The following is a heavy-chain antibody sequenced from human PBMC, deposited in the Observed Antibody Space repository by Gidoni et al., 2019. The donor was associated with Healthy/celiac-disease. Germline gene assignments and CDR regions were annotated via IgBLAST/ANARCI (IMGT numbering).Heavy chain of an antibody. Sequence: QVQLVQSGAEVKKPGASVKVSCKASGYTFTSYAMHWVRQAPGQRLEWMGWINAGNGNTKYSQKFQGRVTITRDTSASTAYMELSSLRSEDTAVYYCARVNIVKTPDAYYYYGMDVWGQGTTVTVSS. D-gene: IGHD2-15*01. CDR2: INAGNGNT. CDR1: GYTFTSYA. J-gene: IGHJ6*02. CDR3: ARVNIVKTPDAYYYYGMDV. V-gene: IGHV1-3*01.